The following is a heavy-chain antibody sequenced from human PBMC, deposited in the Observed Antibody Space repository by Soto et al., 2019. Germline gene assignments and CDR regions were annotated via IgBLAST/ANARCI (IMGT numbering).Heavy chain of an antibody. CDR2: IYYSGST. J-gene: IGHJ4*02. D-gene: IGHD5-18*01. Sequence: PSETLCLTCTVSGGSISSSSYYWGWIRQPPGKGLEWIGSIYYSGSTYYNPSLKSRVTISVDTSKNQFSLKLSSVTAADTAVYYCACRGYSYGFLRSNKTSLILFDYWGQGTLVTVSS. CDR3: ACRGYSYGFLRSNKTSLILFDY. CDR1: GGSISSSSYY. V-gene: IGHV4-39*01.